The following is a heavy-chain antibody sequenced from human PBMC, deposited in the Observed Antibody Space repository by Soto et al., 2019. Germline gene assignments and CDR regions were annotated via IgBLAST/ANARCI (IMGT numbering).Heavy chain of an antibody. Sequence: QVQLVQSGAEVKKPGASVKVSCKASGYTFTSYDINWVRQATGQGLEWMGWMNPNSGNTGYAQKSQARXAXTXHTSISTAYMELSSLRSEDTAVYYCARTLYGDNLDYWGQGTLVTVSS. CDR2: MNPNSGNT. D-gene: IGHD4-17*01. J-gene: IGHJ4*02. CDR3: ARTLYGDNLDY. CDR1: GYTFTSYD. V-gene: IGHV1-8*01.